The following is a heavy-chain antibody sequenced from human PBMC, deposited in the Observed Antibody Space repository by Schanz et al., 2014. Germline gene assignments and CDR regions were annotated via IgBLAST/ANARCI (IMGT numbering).Heavy chain of an antibody. D-gene: IGHD3-22*01. CDR2: IYHSACS. Sequence: QVRLQQSGPGLVKPSQTLSLSYSVSGGSISGGDYSWSWIRHHPGKGLECIACIYHSACSCYVPSRKRRLPKPADPSKNQISLKVYSVTAADTAVYYCASGLTYHSSGYYYVGFDHWGQGTRVTVSS. V-gene: IGHV4-31*04. J-gene: IGHJ4*02. CDR3: ASGLTYHSSGYYYVGFDH. CDR1: GGSISGGDYS.